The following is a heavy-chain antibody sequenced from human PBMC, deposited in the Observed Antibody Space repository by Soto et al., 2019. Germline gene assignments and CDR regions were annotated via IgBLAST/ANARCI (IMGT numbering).Heavy chain of an antibody. J-gene: IGHJ4*02. CDR2: FDPEDGNT. Sequence: ASVKVSCKVSGYSLTELSMHWVRQAPAKGLEWMGSFDPEDGNTLYAQTFQGRLIMTEDTSTDTAYMELSSLRSEDTAIYFCATEGLMVFSNSGILDSWGQGTLVTVSS. V-gene: IGHV1-24*01. CDR3: ATEGLMVFSNSGILDS. CDR1: GYSLTELS. D-gene: IGHD7-27*01.